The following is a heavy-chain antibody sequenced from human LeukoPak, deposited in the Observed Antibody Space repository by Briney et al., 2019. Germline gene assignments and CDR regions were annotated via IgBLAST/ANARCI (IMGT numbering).Heavy chain of an antibody. J-gene: IGHJ6*03. CDR2: ISAYNGNT. CDR3: ARALTAYCSGGSCFLVNYMDV. D-gene: IGHD2-15*01. CDR1: GYTFTSYG. Sequence: ASVKVFCKASGYTFTSYGISWVRQAPGQGLEWMGWISAYNGNTNYAQKLQGRVTMTTDTSTSTAYMELRSLRSDDTAVYYCARALTAYCSGGSCFLVNYMDVWGKGTTVTISS. V-gene: IGHV1-18*01.